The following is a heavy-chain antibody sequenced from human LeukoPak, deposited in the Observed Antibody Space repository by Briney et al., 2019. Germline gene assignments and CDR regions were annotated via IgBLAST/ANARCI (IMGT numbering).Heavy chain of an antibody. V-gene: IGHV4-34*01. Sequence: KPSETLSLTCAVYGGSFSGYYWSWIRQPPGKGLEWIGEINHSGGTNYNPSLKSRVTISVDTSKNQFSLKLSSVTAADTAVYYCTRGYSSSSPLLSWGQGTLVTVSS. CDR1: GGSFSGYY. J-gene: IGHJ4*02. CDR3: TRGYSSSSPLLS. D-gene: IGHD6-13*01. CDR2: INHSGGT.